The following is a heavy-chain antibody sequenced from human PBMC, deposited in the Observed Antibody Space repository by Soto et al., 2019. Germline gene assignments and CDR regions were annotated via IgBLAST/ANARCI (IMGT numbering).Heavy chain of an antibody. CDR3: ARASYDSSPYCLDY. CDR1: GASISSGDYY. D-gene: IGHD3-22*01. V-gene: IGHV4-30-4*01. CDR2: IYYSGNT. Sequence: QVQLQESGPGLVKPSQTLSLTCTVSGASISSGDYYWTWIRQPPGKGLEWIGSIYYSGNTYYNPYLKSRVTISVDPSNNHFALKLSSVTAADTAVYYCARASYDSSPYCLDYWGQGTLVTVSS. J-gene: IGHJ4*02.